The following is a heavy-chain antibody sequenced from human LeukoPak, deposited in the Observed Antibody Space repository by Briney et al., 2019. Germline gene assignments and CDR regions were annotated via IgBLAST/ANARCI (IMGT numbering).Heavy chain of an antibody. CDR1: GFTVSSNY. V-gene: IGHV3-53*01. D-gene: IGHD3-22*01. J-gene: IGHJ4*02. CDR2: IYSGGST. Sequence: GGSLRLSCAASGFTVSSNYMSWVRQAPGKGLEWVSVIYSGGSTYYADSVKGRFTISRHNSKNTLYLQMDSLRAKDTAVYYCARDWTPYYYDSSGYPDYWGQGTLVTVSS. CDR3: ARDWTPYYYDSSGYPDY.